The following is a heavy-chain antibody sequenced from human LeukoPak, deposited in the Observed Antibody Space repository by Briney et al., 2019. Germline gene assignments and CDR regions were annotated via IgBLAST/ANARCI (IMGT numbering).Heavy chain of an antibody. V-gene: IGHV3-23*01. Sequence: GGSLRLSCVASGVTLSNYAMSWARQAPGKGLEWVSGISSSGSGGNTYYADSEKGRFTISRDSSRNTLFLHMNTLRAEDTAIYYCAKEHRLQYSGSYYGEFDYWGQGTLVTVSS. CDR1: GVTLSNYA. J-gene: IGHJ4*02. D-gene: IGHD1-26*01. CDR3: AKEHRLQYSGSYYGEFDY. CDR2: ISSSGSGGNT.